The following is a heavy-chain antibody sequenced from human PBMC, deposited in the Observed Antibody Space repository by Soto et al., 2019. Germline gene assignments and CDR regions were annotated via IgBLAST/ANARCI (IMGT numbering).Heavy chain of an antibody. CDR3: ARSEYCANGVCYFGDFDY. CDR1: GYTFTSYD. J-gene: IGHJ4*02. Sequence: QVQLVQSGAEVKKPGASVQISCKASGYTFTSYDINWVRQAAGQGLEGMGWMKPNSGNTGYAQKFQGRVTMTRDTLKNTAYMELSGLRSEAAAVYYCARSEYCANGVCYFGDFDYWGQGTLVTVSS. V-gene: IGHV1-8*01. CDR2: MKPNSGNT. D-gene: IGHD2-8*01.